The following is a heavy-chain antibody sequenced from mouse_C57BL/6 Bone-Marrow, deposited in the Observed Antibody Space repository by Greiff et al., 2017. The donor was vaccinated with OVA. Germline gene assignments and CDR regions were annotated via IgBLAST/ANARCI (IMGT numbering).Heavy chain of an antibody. V-gene: IGHV10-1*01. Sequence: EVQLVESGGGLVQPKGSLTLSCAASGFSFNTYAMNWVRQAPGKGLEWVARIRSKSNNYATYYADSVKNRFTISRDDSESMLYLQMNNLKTEDTAMYYCVRPSTVGAMDYWGQGTSVTVSS. CDR2: IRSKSNNYAT. D-gene: IGHD1-1*01. J-gene: IGHJ4*01. CDR3: VRPSTVGAMDY. CDR1: GFSFNTYA.